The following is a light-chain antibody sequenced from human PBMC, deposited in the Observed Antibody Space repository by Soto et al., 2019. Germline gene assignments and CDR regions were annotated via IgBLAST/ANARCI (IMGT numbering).Light chain of an antibody. Sequence: QSVRTQPASVSGSPGQSITISCTGTSSDVGGYNYVSWYQQHPGKAPKLMIYDVSNRPSGVSNRFSGSKSGNTASLTISGLQAEDEADYYCSSYTSSSTRVLGTGTKVTVL. V-gene: IGLV2-14*01. J-gene: IGLJ1*01. CDR2: DVS. CDR1: SSDVGGYNY. CDR3: SSYTSSSTRV.